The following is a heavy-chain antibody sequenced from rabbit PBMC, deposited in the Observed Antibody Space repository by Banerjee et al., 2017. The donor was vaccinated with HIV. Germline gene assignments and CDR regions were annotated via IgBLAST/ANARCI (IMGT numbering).Heavy chain of an antibody. Sequence: QSLEESGGDLVKPGASLTLTCTASGFSFSSGYDMCWVRQAPGKGLEWIGCIYGGSGNTDYASWAKGRFTISKTSSTTVTLQMTSLTAADTATYFCAKWGTYGYPLDLWGPGTLVTVS. CDR2: IYGGSGNT. D-gene: IGHD6-1*01. CDR3: AKWGTYGYPLDL. J-gene: IGHJ4*01. CDR1: GFSFSSGYD. V-gene: IGHV1S40*01.